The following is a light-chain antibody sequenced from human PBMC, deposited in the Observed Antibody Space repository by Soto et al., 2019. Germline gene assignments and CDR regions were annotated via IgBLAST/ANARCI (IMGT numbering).Light chain of an antibody. Sequence: DIVLTQSPGTLSLSPGERATLSCRASQSVSSSYLACYQQKPGQAPRLLIYGASNRATGIPDRFSGSGSGTDFTLTISRLEPEDFAVYYCQQYGSSPRTFGQGTKVDIK. CDR1: QSVSSSY. V-gene: IGKV3-20*01. J-gene: IGKJ1*01. CDR2: GAS. CDR3: QQYGSSPRT.